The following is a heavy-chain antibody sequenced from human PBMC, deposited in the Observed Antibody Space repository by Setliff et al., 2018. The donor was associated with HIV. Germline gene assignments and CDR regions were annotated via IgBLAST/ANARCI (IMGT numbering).Heavy chain of an antibody. J-gene: IGHJ4*02. Sequence: GGSLRLSCAASGFMFGVDWMSWVRQTPGKGLEWVASVTPDGGDKYDANSMRGRFTISRDNGKNAVYLQMNSLTAEDTALYYCVRDLARVIAHWGQGRLVTVSS. V-gene: IGHV3-7*01. CDR2: VTPDGGDK. CDR3: VRDLARVIAH. CDR1: GFMFGVDW. D-gene: IGHD2-21*01.